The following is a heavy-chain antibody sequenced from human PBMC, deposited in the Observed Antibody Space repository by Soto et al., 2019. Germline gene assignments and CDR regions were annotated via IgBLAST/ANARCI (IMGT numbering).Heavy chain of an antibody. CDR1: GGSSSSRSYY. Sequence: SETLSLTCTVSGGSSSSRSYYWGWIRQPPGKGLEWIGSIYYSGSTYYNPSLKSRVTISVDTSKNQFSLKLSSVTAADTAVYYCARLTWADRVPMDVWGKGTTVTVS. CDR2: IYYSGST. CDR3: ARLTWADRVPMDV. V-gene: IGHV4-39*01. D-gene: IGHD1-26*01. J-gene: IGHJ6*04.